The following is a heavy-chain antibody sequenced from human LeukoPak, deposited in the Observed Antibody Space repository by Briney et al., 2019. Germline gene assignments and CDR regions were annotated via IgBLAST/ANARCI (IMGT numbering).Heavy chain of an antibody. D-gene: IGHD1-26*01. Sequence: SETLSLTCTVSGGSISSSSYYWGWIRQPPGKGLEWIGSIYYSGSTYYNPSLKSRVTISVDTSKNQFSLKLSSVTAADTAVYYCARDWGSIVGATWALYWGQGTLVTVSS. CDR3: ARDWGSIVGATWALY. V-gene: IGHV4-39*07. J-gene: IGHJ4*02. CDR1: GGSISSSSYY. CDR2: IYYSGST.